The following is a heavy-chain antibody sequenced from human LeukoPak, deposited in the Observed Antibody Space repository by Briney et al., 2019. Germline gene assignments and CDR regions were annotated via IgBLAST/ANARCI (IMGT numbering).Heavy chain of an antibody. CDR3: ASMGGNDY. Sequence: PSETLSLTCTVSGGSISGFFWSWIRQPPGKGLEWIGSIYYSGSTYYNPSLKSRVTISVDTSKNQFSLKLSSVTAADTAVYYCASMGGNDYWGQGTLVTVSS. CDR1: GGSISGFF. J-gene: IGHJ4*02. V-gene: IGHV4-59*12. CDR2: IYYSGST. D-gene: IGHD3-16*01.